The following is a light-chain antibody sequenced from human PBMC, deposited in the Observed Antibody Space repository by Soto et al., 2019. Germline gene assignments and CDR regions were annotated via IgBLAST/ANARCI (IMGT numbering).Light chain of an antibody. Sequence: EIVLTQSPGTLSVSPGERVTLSCRASQSVGRNYLAWYQQKPGQAPRLLIYVAYIRATGIPDRFSGSGSGTDFTLTISRLEPEDFAVYYCQQYADSPLTFGGVTKVETK. V-gene: IGKV3-20*01. CDR2: VAY. CDR1: QSVGRNY. J-gene: IGKJ4*01. CDR3: QQYADSPLT.